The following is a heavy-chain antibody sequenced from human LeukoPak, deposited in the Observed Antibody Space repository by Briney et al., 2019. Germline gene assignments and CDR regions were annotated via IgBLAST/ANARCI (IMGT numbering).Heavy chain of an antibody. CDR1: GGSISSYY. Sequence: SETLSLTCTVSGGSISSYYWSWIRQPPGKGLEWIGYIYYSGSTNYNPSLKSRVTISVDTSKNQFSLKLSSVTAADTAVYYCARVFAEYSGYDWFDAFDIWGQGTMVTVSS. CDR2: IYYSGST. D-gene: IGHD5-12*01. V-gene: IGHV4-59*08. J-gene: IGHJ3*02. CDR3: ARVFAEYSGYDWFDAFDI.